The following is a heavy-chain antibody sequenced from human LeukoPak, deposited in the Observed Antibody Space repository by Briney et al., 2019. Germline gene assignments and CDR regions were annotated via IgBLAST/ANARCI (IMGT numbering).Heavy chain of an antibody. CDR2: IYTSGST. V-gene: IGHV4-61*02. CDR3: ARSGTSGWGYYYYMDV. D-gene: IGHD6-19*01. Sequence: PSETLSLTCTVSGGSISSGSYYWSWIRQPAGKGLEWIGRIYTSGSTNYNPSLKSRVTISVDTSKNQFSLKLSSVTAADTAVYYCARSGTSGWGYYYYMDVWGKGTTVTVSS. CDR1: GGSISSGSYY. J-gene: IGHJ6*03.